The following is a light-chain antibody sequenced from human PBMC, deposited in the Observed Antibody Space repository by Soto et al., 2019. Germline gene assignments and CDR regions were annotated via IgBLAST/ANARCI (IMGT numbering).Light chain of an antibody. CDR1: QTISSW. Sequence: DIQMTQSPSTLSGSVGDRVTITCRASQTISSWLDWYQQKPGKAPKLLIYKASTLKSGGPSRFSGSGSGTECTLTVSSLQPDDLATYDCQHYHSYSESFGQGTKVEL. CDR3: QHYHSYSES. CDR2: KAS. J-gene: IGKJ1*01. V-gene: IGKV1-5*03.